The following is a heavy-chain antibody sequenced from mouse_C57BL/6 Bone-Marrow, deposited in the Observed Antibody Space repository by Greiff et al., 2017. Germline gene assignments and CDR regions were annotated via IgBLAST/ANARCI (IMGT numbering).Heavy chain of an antibody. V-gene: IGHV8-8*01. D-gene: IGHD1-1*01. J-gene: IGHJ2*01. CDR2: IWWDDDK. Sequence: QVTLKESGPGILQPSQTLSLTCSFSGFSLSTFGMGVGWIRQPSGKGLVWLAHIWWDDDKYYNPALKSRPTIVKDTSKNQVFLKIANVDTTDTSTYYCALIGHYYGSSYGNYFDYWGQGTTLTVSA. CDR3: ALIGHYYGSSYGNYFDY. CDR1: GFSLSTFGMG.